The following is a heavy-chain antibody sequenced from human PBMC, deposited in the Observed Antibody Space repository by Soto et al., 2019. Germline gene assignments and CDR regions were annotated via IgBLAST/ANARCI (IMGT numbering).Heavy chain of an antibody. V-gene: IGHV1-69*01. Sequence: QVVLLQSGSEVKEPGSSVRVSCQISGSTFNNFAFSWVRQAPGHGPEWMGGIVVISNTVDYSQRFQDRVTMTADPSTNTLYMELGSLTFEDTAVYYCARAIKRWEVHYYFDYWGQGTLVTVSS. CDR3: ARAIKRWEVHYYFDY. J-gene: IGHJ4*02. D-gene: IGHD1-26*01. CDR1: GSTFNNFA. CDR2: IVVISNTV.